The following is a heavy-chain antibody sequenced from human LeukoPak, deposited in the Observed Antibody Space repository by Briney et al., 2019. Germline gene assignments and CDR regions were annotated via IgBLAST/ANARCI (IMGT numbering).Heavy chain of an antibody. CDR1: DGSISSYY. CDR2: IYYDGST. V-gene: IGHV4-59*12. CDR3: ARSFYCSGGTCLRLFEY. D-gene: IGHD2-15*01. Sequence: SETLSLTCTVSDGSISSYYWSWIRQPPGKGLEWIGYIYYDGSTNYNPSLKSRVTISVDTSKNQFSLKLSSVTAADTAVYYCARSFYCSGGTCLRLFEYWGQGTLVTVSS. J-gene: IGHJ4*02.